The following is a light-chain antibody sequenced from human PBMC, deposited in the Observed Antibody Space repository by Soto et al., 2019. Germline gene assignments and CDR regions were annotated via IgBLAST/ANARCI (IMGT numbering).Light chain of an antibody. J-gene: IGKJ2*01. CDR2: WAS. CDR3: QQYYSTPYT. CDR1: QSVLYSSNNKNY. Sequence: DIVMTQSPDSLAVSLGERATINCKSSQSVLYSSNNKNYLAWYQQKTGQPPNLLIYWASTRESGVPDRFSGSGSGTAFTLTISSRQDEDVAVYYCQQYYSTPYTFGQGTKLEIK. V-gene: IGKV4-1*01.